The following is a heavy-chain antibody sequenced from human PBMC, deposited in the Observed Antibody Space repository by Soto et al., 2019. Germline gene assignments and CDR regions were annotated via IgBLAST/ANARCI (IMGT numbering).Heavy chain of an antibody. CDR3: AREGPTTVTSHGMDV. V-gene: IGHV4-31*03. Sequence: SETLSLTCTVSGGSISSGGYCWSWIRQHPGKGLEWIGYIYYSGSTYYNPSLKSRVTISVDTSKNQFSLKLSSVTAADTAVYYCAREGPTTVTSHGMDVWGQGTTVTVSS. D-gene: IGHD4-17*01. CDR1: GGSISSGGYC. J-gene: IGHJ6*02. CDR2: IYYSGST.